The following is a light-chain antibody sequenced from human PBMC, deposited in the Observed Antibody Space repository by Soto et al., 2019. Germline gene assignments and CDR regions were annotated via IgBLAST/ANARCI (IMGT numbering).Light chain of an antibody. J-gene: IGKJ1*01. Sequence: EIVMTQSPATLSLSPGERATLSCRASQSVSSNLAWYQQKPGQAPRLLISDASTRATGIPDRFSGSGSGTEFTLTLTRLQSEDFAVYYCQPYNDLPLTFGQGTKVEIK. CDR3: QPYNDLPLT. V-gene: IGKV3-15*01. CDR2: DAS. CDR1: QSVSSN.